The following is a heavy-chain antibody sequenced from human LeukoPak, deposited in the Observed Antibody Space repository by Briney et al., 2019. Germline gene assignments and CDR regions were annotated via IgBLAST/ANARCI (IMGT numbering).Heavy chain of an antibody. J-gene: IGHJ4*02. CDR2: IHHSGAT. CDR3: ATLLLEGATRRAGGY. V-gene: IGHV4-38-2*01. D-gene: IGHD1-26*01. CDR1: DYSISSGYY. Sequence: PSETLSLTCAVSDYSISSGYYWGWIRQPPGKGLEWIGSIHHSGATYYNPSLNSRVIISVDTSKNQFSLKMNSVTAEDTAVYYCATLLLEGATRRAGGYWGQGILVTVSS.